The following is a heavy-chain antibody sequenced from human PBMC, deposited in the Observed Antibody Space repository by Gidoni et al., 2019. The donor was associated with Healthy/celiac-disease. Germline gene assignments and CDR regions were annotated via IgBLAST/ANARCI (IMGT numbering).Heavy chain of an antibody. Sequence: EVQLVESGGGLVKPGGSLRLYCAASGFPFSSSSMNWVRQAPGKGLEWVSSISSMSSYIYYADSVKGRFTISRDNAKNSLYLQMNSLRAEDTAVYYCAREFGSTPFYYYYGMDVWGQGTTVTVSS. J-gene: IGHJ6*02. V-gene: IGHV3-21*01. D-gene: IGHD2-2*01. CDR3: AREFGSTPFYYYYGMDV. CDR2: ISSMSSYI. CDR1: GFPFSSSS.